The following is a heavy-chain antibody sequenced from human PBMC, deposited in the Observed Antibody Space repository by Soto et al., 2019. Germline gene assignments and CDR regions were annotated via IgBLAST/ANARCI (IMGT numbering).Heavy chain of an antibody. J-gene: IGHJ5*02. D-gene: IGHD3-10*01. Sequence: SETLSLTCTVSGGSVSSGSYYWSWIRQPPGKGLEWIGYIYYSGSTNYNPSLKSRVTISVDTSKNQFSLKLSSVTAADTAVYYCARSPITMVRGGNWFDPWGQGTLGTVSS. CDR3: ARSPITMVRGGNWFDP. V-gene: IGHV4-61*01. CDR1: GGSVSSGSYY. CDR2: IYYSGST.